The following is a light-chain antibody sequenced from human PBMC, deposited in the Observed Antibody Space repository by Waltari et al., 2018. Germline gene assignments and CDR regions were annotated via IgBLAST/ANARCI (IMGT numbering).Light chain of an antibody. V-gene: IGLV1-40*01. J-gene: IGLJ2*01. CDR1: GSNIGAGYD. CDR3: QSYDPSLSVV. CDR2: GVN. Sequence: QSVLTQPPSVSGAPGQRVAISCTGSGSNIGAGYDVPWYQQQPGKAPKLLIYGVNNRPLGVPDRFSGSQFGTSASLAITGLQAEDEADYYCQSYDPSLSVVFGGGTKLTVL.